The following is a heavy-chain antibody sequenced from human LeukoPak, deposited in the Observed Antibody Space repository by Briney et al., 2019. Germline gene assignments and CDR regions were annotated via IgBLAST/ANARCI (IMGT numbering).Heavy chain of an antibody. CDR3: ARTSFGFGDTTYYYYYMDV. CDR2: ISGSGGST. CDR1: GFTFSDYY. V-gene: IGHV3-23*01. D-gene: IGHD3-10*01. Sequence: GGSLRLSCAASGFTFSDYYMSWVRQAPGKGLEWVSAISGSGGSTYYADSVKGRFTISRDNSKNTLYLQMNSLRAEDTAVYYCARTSFGFGDTTYYYYYMDVWGKGTTVTVSS. J-gene: IGHJ6*03.